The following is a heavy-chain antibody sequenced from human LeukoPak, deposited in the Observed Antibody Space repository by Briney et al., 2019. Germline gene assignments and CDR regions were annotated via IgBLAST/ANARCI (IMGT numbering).Heavy chain of an antibody. CDR2: ISNSGST. J-gene: IGHJ4*02. CDR1: GGSVSGSF. D-gene: IGHD3-10*01. Sequence: SETLSLTCTVSGGSVSGSFWSWLRQPPGRGLEWLGYISNSGSTNYSPSLRSRVTISVDTSNNQVSLRLSSLTAADTAVYYCARDRSGSYYTFDSWGQGTLVIVSS. CDR3: ARDRSGSYYTFDS. V-gene: IGHV4-59*02.